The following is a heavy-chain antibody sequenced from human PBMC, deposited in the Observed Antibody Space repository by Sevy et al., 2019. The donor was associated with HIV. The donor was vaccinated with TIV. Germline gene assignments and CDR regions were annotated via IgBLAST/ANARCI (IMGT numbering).Heavy chain of an antibody. CDR3: AHTYYYDSSGYYPARDFDY. V-gene: IGHV2-5*02. D-gene: IGHD3-22*01. CDR2: IYWDDDK. Sequence: SGPTLVNPTQTLTLTCTFSGFSLSTSGVGVGWIRQPPGKALEWLALIYWDDDKRYSLSLKSRFTITKDTSKNQVVLKMTNMDPVDTATYYGAHTYYYDSSGYYPARDFDYWGQGTLVTVSS. CDR1: GFSLSTSGVG. J-gene: IGHJ4*02.